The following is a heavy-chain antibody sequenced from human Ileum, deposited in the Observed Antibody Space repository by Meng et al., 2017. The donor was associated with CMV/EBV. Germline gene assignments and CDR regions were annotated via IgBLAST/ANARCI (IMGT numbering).Heavy chain of an antibody. CDR3: AKLSIAVAGSPDY. CDR1: GFTFSSYA. D-gene: IGHD6-19*01. J-gene: IGHJ4*02. CDR2: ISGSGGST. Sequence: CAASGFTFSSYAMSWVRQAPGKGLEWVSAISGSGGSTYYADSVKGRFTISRDNSKNTLYLQMNSLRAEDTAVYYCAKLSIAVAGSPDYWGQGTLVTVSS. V-gene: IGHV3-23*01.